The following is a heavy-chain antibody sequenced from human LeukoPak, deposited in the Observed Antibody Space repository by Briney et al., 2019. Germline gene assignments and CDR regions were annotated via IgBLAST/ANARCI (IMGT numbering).Heavy chain of an antibody. CDR3: ATETTVVHDAFDI. CDR1: GGSISSSTYY. V-gene: IGHV4-39*07. D-gene: IGHD4-23*01. Sequence: SETLSLTCSVSGGSISSSTYYWGWIRQPPGKGLEWIGTIYYTGSTYYNPSLKSRVTISVDTSKNHFSLKLSSVTAADTAVYYCATETTVVHDAFDIWGQGTMVTVSS. J-gene: IGHJ3*02. CDR2: IYYTGST.